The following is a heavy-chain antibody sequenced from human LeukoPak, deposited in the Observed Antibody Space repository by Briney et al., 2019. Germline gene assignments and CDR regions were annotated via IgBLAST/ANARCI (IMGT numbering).Heavy chain of an antibody. Sequence: SETLSLTCTVSGGSICSAGYYWNWLRQPAGEGLEWIGRIYTSGGTNYNPSLKSRVTISVDTSKNQFSLKLSSVTAADTAVYYCARQGDGGSGWSRPNWFDPWGQGTLVTVSS. J-gene: IGHJ5*02. D-gene: IGHD6-19*01. CDR2: IYTSGGT. CDR1: GGSICSAGYY. V-gene: IGHV4-61*02. CDR3: ARQGDGGSGWSRPNWFDP.